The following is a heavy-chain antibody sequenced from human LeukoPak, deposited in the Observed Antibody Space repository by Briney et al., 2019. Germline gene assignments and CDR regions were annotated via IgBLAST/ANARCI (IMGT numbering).Heavy chain of an antibody. J-gene: IGHJ6*02. Sequence: PGGSLRLSCAASGFTFSSYGMNWVRQAPGKGLEWVSSISSSSSYIYYADSVKGRFTISRDNAKNSLYLQMNSLRAEDTAVYYCARPNGYYDFWSGYPPQDYYYYGMDVWGQGTTVTVSS. CDR2: ISSSSSYI. V-gene: IGHV3-21*01. CDR1: GFTFSSYG. D-gene: IGHD3-3*01. CDR3: ARPNGYYDFWSGYPPQDYYYYGMDV.